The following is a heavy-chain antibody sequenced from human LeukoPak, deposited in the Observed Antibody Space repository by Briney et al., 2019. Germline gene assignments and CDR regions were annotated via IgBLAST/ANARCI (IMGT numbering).Heavy chain of an antibody. CDR2: ISTSGNYI. J-gene: IGHJ4*02. CDR3: SRGSYNSGGTSDY. CDR1: GFTFSDYS. Sequence: GGSLRLSCAASGFTFSDYSMNWVRQAPGKGLEWVSYISTSGNYIYYADSVKGRFTISRDNAKNSLYLQMNSLRAEDTAVYYCSRGSYNSGGTSDYWGQGNLVTVSS. D-gene: IGHD2-15*01. V-gene: IGHV3-21*01.